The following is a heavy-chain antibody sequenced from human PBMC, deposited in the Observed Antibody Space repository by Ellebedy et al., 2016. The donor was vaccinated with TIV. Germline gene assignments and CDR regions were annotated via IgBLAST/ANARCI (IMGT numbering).Heavy chain of an antibody. J-gene: IGHJ2*01. V-gene: IGHV4-59*08. Sequence: MPSETLSLTCTVSGGSISSYYWSRIRQPPGKGLEWIGYIYYSGSTNYNPSLKSRVTISVDTSKNQFSLKLSSVTAADTAVYYCARHGIVATITWYFDLWGRGTLVTVSS. D-gene: IGHD5-12*01. CDR2: IYYSGST. CDR1: GGSISSYY. CDR3: ARHGIVATITWYFDL.